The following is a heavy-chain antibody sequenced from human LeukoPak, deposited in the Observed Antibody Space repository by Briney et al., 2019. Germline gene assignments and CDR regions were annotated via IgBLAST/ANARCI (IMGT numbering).Heavy chain of an antibody. V-gene: IGHV4-61*01. D-gene: IGHD6-13*01. CDR2: IYYSGST. Sequence: PSETLSLTCTVSGGSVSSGSYYWSWIRQPPGKGLEWIGYIYYSGSTNYNPPLKSRVTISVDTSKNQFSLKLSSVTAADTAVYYCARHVVAAAGTEVWFDPWGQGTLATVSS. CDR1: GGSVSSGSYY. CDR3: ARHVVAAAGTEVWFDP. J-gene: IGHJ5*02.